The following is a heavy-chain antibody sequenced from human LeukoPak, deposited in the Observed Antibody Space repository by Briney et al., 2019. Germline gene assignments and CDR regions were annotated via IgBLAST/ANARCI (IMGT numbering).Heavy chain of an antibody. CDR2: IYYSGST. Sequence: SQTLSLTCTVSGGSISSGGYYWSWIRQHPGKGLEWIGYIYYSGSTYCNPSLKSRVTISVDTSKNQFSLKLSSVTAADTAVYYCARVVGMRYYFDYWGQGTLVTVSS. V-gene: IGHV4-31*03. D-gene: IGHD1-26*01. CDR3: ARVVGMRYYFDY. J-gene: IGHJ4*02. CDR1: GGSISSGGYY.